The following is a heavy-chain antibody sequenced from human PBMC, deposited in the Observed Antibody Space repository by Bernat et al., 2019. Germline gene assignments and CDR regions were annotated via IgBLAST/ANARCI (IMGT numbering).Heavy chain of an antibody. Sequence: EVQLVESGGGLVKPGGSLRLSCAASGFTFSSYSMNWVRQAPGKGLEWVSSISSSSSYIYYADSVKGRFTISRDNAKNSLYLQMNSLRAEDTAVYYCAGDVRITMVQGVGEADWYFDLWGRGTLVTVSS. J-gene: IGHJ2*01. D-gene: IGHD3-10*01. CDR1: GFTFSSYS. V-gene: IGHV3-21*01. CDR3: AGDVRITMVQGVGEADWYFDL. CDR2: ISSSSSYI.